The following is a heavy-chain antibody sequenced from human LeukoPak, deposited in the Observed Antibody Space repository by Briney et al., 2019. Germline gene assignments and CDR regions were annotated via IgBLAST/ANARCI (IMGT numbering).Heavy chain of an antibody. Sequence: GGSLRLSCAASEFTLSRNWMHWFRQAPGKGLVWVSRLNTDGRITYYADSVKGRFTISRDSAKNTLYLQLDSLRAEDTAVYYCARGSNNWNDEHAFDVWGQGTMVTVSS. V-gene: IGHV3-74*01. D-gene: IGHD1-1*01. CDR3: ARGSNNWNDEHAFDV. CDR2: LNTDGRIT. J-gene: IGHJ3*01. CDR1: EFTLSRNW.